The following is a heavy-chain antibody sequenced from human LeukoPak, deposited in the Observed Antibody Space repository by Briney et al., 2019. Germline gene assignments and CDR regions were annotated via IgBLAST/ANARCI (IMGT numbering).Heavy chain of an antibody. CDR2: INHSGST. CDR1: GGSFGGYY. Sequence: PSETLSLTCAVYGGSFGGYYWSWIRQPPGKGLEWIGEINHSGSTNYNPSLKSRVTISVDTSKNQFSLKLSSVTAADTAVYYCARGRYYDYVWGSYRPFDYWGQGTLVTVSS. CDR3: ARGRYYDYVWGSYRPFDY. V-gene: IGHV4-34*01. J-gene: IGHJ4*02. D-gene: IGHD3-16*02.